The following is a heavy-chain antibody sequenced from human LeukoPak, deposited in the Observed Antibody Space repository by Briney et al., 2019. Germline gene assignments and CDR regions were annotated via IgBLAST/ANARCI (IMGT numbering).Heavy chain of an antibody. J-gene: IGHJ4*02. CDR2: ISWNSGSI. CDR3: AKGSSYYDSSVLDY. D-gene: IGHD3-22*01. CDR1: GFTFDDYA. V-gene: IGHV3-9*01. Sequence: GGSLRLSCAASGFTFDDYAMHWVRQAPGKGLEWVSGISWNSGSIGYADSVKGRFTISRDNAKNSLYLQMNSLRAEDTALYYCAKGSSYYDSSVLDYWGQGTLVTVSS.